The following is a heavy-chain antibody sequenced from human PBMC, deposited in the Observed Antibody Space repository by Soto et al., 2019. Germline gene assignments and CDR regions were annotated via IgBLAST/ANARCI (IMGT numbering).Heavy chain of an antibody. V-gene: IGHV3-30*18. Sequence: GGSLRLSCAASGFTFSSYGMHWVRQAPGKGLEWVAVISYDGSNKYYADSVKGRFTXXXXXXXXXXXXXXXXLRAEDTAVYYCAKAVGLEPPPFGPWGQGTLVTVSS. D-gene: IGHD1-1*01. CDR3: AKAVGLEPPPFGP. CDR1: GFTFSSYG. J-gene: IGHJ5*02. CDR2: ISYDGSNK.